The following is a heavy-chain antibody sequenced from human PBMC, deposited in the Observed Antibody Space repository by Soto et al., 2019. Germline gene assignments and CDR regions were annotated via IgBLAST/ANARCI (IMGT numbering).Heavy chain of an antibody. Sequence: QLQLQESGPGLVKPSETLSLTCTVSGGSISSSSYYWGWIRQPPGKGLEWIGSIYYSGSTYYNPSLKSRVTISVDTSKNQFSLKLSSVTAADTAVYYCARRGKRADTAMVKGYYYYGLDVWGQGTTFTVSS. CDR2: IYYSGST. CDR3: ARRGKRADTAMVKGYYYYGLDV. CDR1: GGSISSSSYY. J-gene: IGHJ6*02. D-gene: IGHD5-18*01. V-gene: IGHV4-39*01.